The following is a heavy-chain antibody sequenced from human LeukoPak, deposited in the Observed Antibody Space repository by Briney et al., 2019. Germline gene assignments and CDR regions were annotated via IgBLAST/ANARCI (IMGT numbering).Heavy chain of an antibody. D-gene: IGHD3-16*02. J-gene: IGHJ4*02. V-gene: IGHV4-34*01. Sequence: LATLSLTCDVYGESFSGYYWSWIRQPPGQGLEWIGEINHRERINYNPYLRSRVSIAVYTPKNQYSLKLSSVTAADTAVYYCARLVDYVWGSYRSMDYWGQGTLVTVSS. CDR3: ARLVDYVWGSYRSMDY. CDR1: GESFSGYY. CDR2: INHRERI.